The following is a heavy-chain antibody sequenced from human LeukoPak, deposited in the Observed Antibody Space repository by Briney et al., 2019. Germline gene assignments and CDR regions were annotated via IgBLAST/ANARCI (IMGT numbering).Heavy chain of an antibody. D-gene: IGHD3-10*01. J-gene: IGHJ6*03. V-gene: IGHV4-39*01. CDR3: ACRQDSSGSSYYNYYMDV. CDR2: IYYSGST. CDR1: GGSISRSSYY. Sequence: PSETLSLTCTVSGGSISRSSYYWGWIRQPPGKGLEWIGSIYYSGSTYYNPSLKSRLTISVDTSKNQFSLKLSSVTAADTAVYYCACRQDSSGSSYYNYYMDVWGRGPRSPSP.